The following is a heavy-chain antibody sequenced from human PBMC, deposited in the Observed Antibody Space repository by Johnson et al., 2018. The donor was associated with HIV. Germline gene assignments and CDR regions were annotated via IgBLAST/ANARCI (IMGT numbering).Heavy chain of an antibody. Sequence: VQLVESGGGLVQPGGSLRLSCAAPGFTFSFYCMNWVRQAPGKGLEWVANINQDGSETYYVDSVKGRFTISRDNAKKSVYLQMTSLRAEDTAVYYCAREVELGLGFDVWGQGTMVTVSS. D-gene: IGHD5-24*01. J-gene: IGHJ3*01. CDR2: INQDGSET. CDR1: GFTFSFYC. V-gene: IGHV3-7*01. CDR3: AREVELGLGFDV.